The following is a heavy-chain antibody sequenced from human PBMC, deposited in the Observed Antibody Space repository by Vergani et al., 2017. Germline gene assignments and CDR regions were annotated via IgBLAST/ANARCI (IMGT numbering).Heavy chain of an antibody. V-gene: IGHV2-5*04. CDR3: VYRKTECGTTGCFYGFYYYYYMDV. D-gene: IGHD1-7*01. Sequence: QITLKESGPTLVKPTQTLTLTCTFSGFSLNTRGVSVAWIRQPPGKALDWLALIYWNDEQHYSPSLNNRVIITKDTSNNQVVLTMTNMDYVDTGTYYCVYRKTECGTTGCFYGFYYYYYMDVWGKGTSVTVSS. J-gene: IGHJ6*03. CDR1: GFSLNTRGVS. CDR2: IYWNDEQ.